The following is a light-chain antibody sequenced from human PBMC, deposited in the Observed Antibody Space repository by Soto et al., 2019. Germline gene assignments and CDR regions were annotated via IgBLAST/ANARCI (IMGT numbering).Light chain of an antibody. V-gene: IGLV2-14*01. CDR1: SSDVGAYNY. CDR2: EVS. CDR3: SSYTSSSIL. J-gene: IGLJ2*01. Sequence: QSVLTQPASVSGSPGQSITISCTGTSSDVGAYNYVSWYQQHPGKAPKLMIYEVSNRPSGVSNRFSGSKSDNTASLTISGLQAEDEADYYCSSYTSSSILFGGGTQLTVL.